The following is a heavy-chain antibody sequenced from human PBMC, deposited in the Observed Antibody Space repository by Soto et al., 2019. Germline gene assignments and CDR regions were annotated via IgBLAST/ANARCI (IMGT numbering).Heavy chain of an antibody. CDR3: ARDLGIAAPPYYYYGMDV. CDR2: IWYDGSNK. V-gene: IGHV3-33*01. Sequence: PGGSLRLSCAASGFTFSSYGMHWVRQAPGRGLEWVAVIWYDGSNKYYADSVKGRFTISRDNSKNTLYLQMNSLRAEDTAVYYCARDLGIAAPPYYYYGMDVWGQGTTVTAP. J-gene: IGHJ6*02. D-gene: IGHD6-6*01. CDR1: GFTFSSYG.